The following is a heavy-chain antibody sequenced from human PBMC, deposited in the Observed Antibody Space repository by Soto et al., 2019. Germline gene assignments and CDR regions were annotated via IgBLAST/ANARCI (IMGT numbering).Heavy chain of an antibody. CDR2: VYHTGTT. CDR3: ARASWFLFISLLDA. J-gene: IGHJ5*01. Sequence: SETLSLTCDVSGDSISSINWWVWVRQPPGKGLQWIGEVYHTGTTTYNPSLKGRVTISVDKSQNHLFLNVASVTAADTAVYYCARASWFLFISLLDAWGQGALVTVSS. CDR1: GDSISSINW. D-gene: IGHD3-22*01. V-gene: IGHV4-4*02.